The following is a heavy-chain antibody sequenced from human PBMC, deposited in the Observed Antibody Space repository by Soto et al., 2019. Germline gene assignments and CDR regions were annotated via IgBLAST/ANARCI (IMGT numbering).Heavy chain of an antibody. CDR1: GFTFSSYS. CDR2: ISSSSSYI. D-gene: IGHD6-13*01. Sequence: GGSLRLSCAASGFTFSSYSMNWVRQAPGKGLEWVSSISSSSSYIYYADSVKGRFTISRDNAKNSLYLQMNSLRAEDTAVYYCARPGQLVRSNWFDPWGQGTLVTVSS. V-gene: IGHV3-21*01. CDR3: ARPGQLVRSNWFDP. J-gene: IGHJ5*02.